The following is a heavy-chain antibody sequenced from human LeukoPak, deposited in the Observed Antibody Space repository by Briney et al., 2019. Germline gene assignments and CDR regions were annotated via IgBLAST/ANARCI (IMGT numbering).Heavy chain of an antibody. CDR1: GGSISSYY. J-gene: IGHJ4*02. D-gene: IGHD6-19*01. CDR2: IYYSEST. Sequence: PSETLSLTCTVSGGSISSYYWSWIRQPPGKGLEWIGYIYYSESTNYNPSLKSRVTISVDTSKNQFSLKLSSVTAADTAVYYCARVWGGSGWYSGPIDYWGQGTLVTVSP. CDR3: ARVWGGSGWYSGPIDY. V-gene: IGHV4-59*01.